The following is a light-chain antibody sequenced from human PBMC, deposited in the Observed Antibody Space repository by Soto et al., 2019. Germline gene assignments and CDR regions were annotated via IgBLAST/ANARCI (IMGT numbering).Light chain of an antibody. V-gene: IGKV3-15*01. CDR2: AVS. Sequence: EIVMTQSPATLSVSQGERATLSCRASQSVSSNLAWFQQKPGQAPRLLLYAVSTRATSVPGRFSGSGSGTEFTLTISSLQSEDSAVYYCQQHNHWPSFGQGTKLEIK. CDR1: QSVSSN. J-gene: IGKJ2*01. CDR3: QQHNHWPS.